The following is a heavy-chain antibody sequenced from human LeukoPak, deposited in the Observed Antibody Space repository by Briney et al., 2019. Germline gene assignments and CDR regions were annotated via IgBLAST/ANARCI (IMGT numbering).Heavy chain of an antibody. Sequence: SVKVSCKASGGTFSSYAISWVRQAPGQGLEWMGGIIPIFGTANYAQKFQGRVTITAHESTSTAYMELSSLRSEDTAVYYCARCLTDVPRCYYYYGMDVWGQGTTVTVSS. CDR2: IIPIFGTA. CDR1: GGTFSSYA. CDR3: ARCLTDVPRCYYYYGMDV. V-gene: IGHV1-69*13. D-gene: IGHD3-16*01. J-gene: IGHJ6*02.